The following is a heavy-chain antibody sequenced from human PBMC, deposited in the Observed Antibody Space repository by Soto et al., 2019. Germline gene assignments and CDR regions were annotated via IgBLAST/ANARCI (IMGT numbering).Heavy chain of an antibody. J-gene: IGHJ4*02. V-gene: IGHV4-59*12. CDR3: ARKKDGYNSFPFDY. CDR1: GGSISSYY. Sequence: SETLSLTCTVSGGSISSYYWSWIRQPPGKGLEWIGYIYHSGSTYYNPSLKSRVTISVDRSKNQFSLKLSSVTAADTAVYYCARKKDGYNSFPFDYWGQGTLVTVSS. D-gene: IGHD5-12*01. CDR2: IYHSGST.